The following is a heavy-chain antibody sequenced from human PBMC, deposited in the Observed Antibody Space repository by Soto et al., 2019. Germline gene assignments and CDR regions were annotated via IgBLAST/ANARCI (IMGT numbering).Heavy chain of an antibody. V-gene: IGHV4-30-2*01. D-gene: IGHD6-13*01. CDR1: GGSISSGGYS. CDR3: ARGRTKLEAAGTRGNWCDP. Sequence: PSETLSLTCAVAGGSISSGGYSWSWIRQPPGKGLEWIGYIYHRGSTYYNPSLKRRVTISVDRSKNQFSLRLSSVTAADTAVYYCARGRTKLEAAGTRGNWCDPWGQGPLVTVSS. CDR2: IYHRGST. J-gene: IGHJ5*02.